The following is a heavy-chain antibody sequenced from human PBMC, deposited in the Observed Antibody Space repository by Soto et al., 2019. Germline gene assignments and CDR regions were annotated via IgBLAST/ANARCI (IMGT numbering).Heavy chain of an antibody. J-gene: IGHJ4*02. CDR1: GETISTGGYS. D-gene: IGHD3-22*01. CDR2: TYHSGNP. CDR3: ARHPGTMIVAL. V-gene: IGHV4-30-2*01. Sequence: SETLSLTCGVSGETISTGGYSWAWIRQPHGKALEWIGHTYHSGNPYYNPSLKSRVIISVDRNMNHFSLKVRSLTVVDTAVYYCARHPGTMIVALWGQGTLVTVSS.